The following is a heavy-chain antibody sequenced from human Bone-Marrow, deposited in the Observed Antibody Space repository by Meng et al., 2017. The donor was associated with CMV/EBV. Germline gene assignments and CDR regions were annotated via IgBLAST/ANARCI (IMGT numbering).Heavy chain of an antibody. CDR3: ARDKWLRLRYFDY. CDR2: INPNSGGT. V-gene: IGHV1-2*02. J-gene: IGHJ4*02. D-gene: IGHD5-12*01. CDR1: GYTFTGYY. Sequence: ASVKVSCKASGYTFTGYYMHWVRQAPGQGLEWMGWINPNSGGTNYAQKFQGRVTMTRDTSISTAYMELSRLRSDDTAMYYCARDKWLRLRYFDYWGQGTLVTVSS.